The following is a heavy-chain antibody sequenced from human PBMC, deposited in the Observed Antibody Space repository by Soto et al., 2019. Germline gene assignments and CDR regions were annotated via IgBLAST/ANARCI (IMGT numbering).Heavy chain of an antibody. CDR3: ARSPQTHSYAQFDS. Sequence: QVQLQESGPRLVKPSETLSLTCTVSGGSLSNYYWSWIRQPAGKGLEWIGRVYTVGSTNYNPSLKSRVKMSIDTSKNQFSLRLTSVTAADTAVYFCARSPQTHSYAQFDSWGQGRLVTVSS. CDR1: GGSLSNYY. J-gene: IGHJ4*02. CDR2: VYTVGST. V-gene: IGHV4-4*07. D-gene: IGHD3-16*01.